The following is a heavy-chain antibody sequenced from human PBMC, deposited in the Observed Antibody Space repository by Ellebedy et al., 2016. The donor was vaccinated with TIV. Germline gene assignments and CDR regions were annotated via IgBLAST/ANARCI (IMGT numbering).Heavy chain of an antibody. V-gene: IGHV4-31*03. CDR3: ARDRNFDWSPSARPSRGGFDI. CDR2: IYYSGST. Sequence: SETLSLXXTVSGGSIRSGGYYWSWIRQHPEKGLEWIGYIYYSGSTYYNPSLKSRVTISVDTSKNQFSLNLRSVTAADTAVYYCARDRNFDWSPSARPSRGGFDIWGQGTMVTVSS. CDR1: GGSIRSGGYY. J-gene: IGHJ3*02. D-gene: IGHD3-9*01.